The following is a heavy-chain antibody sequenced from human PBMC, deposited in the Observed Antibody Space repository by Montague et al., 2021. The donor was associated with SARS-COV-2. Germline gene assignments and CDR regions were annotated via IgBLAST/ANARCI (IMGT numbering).Heavy chain of an antibody. Sequence: PVLVKPTQTLTLTCTFSGFSLSTSGMCVSWIRQPPGKALEWLALIDWDDDKYYSTSLKTRLTISKDTSNNQVVLTMTNMDPVDTATYYCARIRDYDILTGSYSGFDYWGLGTLVTVSS. CDR3: ARIRDYDILTGSYSGFDY. J-gene: IGHJ4*02. CDR1: GFSLSTSGMC. V-gene: IGHV2-70*01. CDR2: IDWDDDK. D-gene: IGHD3-9*01.